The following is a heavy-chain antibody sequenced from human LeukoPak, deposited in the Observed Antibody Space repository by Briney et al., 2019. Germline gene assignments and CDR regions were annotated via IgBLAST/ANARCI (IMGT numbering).Heavy chain of an antibody. CDR2: INPNSGGT. V-gene: IGHV1-2*02. CDR1: GYTFTGYY. CDR3: ARDSGNWNYFDY. Sequence: ASVKVSCKASGYTFTGYYMHWVRQAPGQGLEWMGWINPNSGGTNYAQKFQGRVTMTRDTSISTAYMELSRLRSDDTAVYYCARDSGNWNYFDYWGQGTLVTVSS. D-gene: IGHD1-1*01. J-gene: IGHJ4*02.